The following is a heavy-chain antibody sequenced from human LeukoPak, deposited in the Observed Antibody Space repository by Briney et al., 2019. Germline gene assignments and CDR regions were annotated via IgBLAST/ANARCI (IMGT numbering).Heavy chain of an antibody. J-gene: IGHJ6*03. D-gene: IGHD6-6*01. CDR2: ISAYNGNT. CDR1: GYTFTSYG. V-gene: IGHV1-18*01. Sequence: ASVSVSCKASGYTFTSYGIFWVRQAPGQGLEWMGWISAYNGNTKYAQKLQGRVTMTTDTSTSTAYMELRSLRSDDTAVYYCARTGGGSSSGNYYYYMDVWGKGTTVTVSS. CDR3: ARTGGGSSSGNYYYYMDV.